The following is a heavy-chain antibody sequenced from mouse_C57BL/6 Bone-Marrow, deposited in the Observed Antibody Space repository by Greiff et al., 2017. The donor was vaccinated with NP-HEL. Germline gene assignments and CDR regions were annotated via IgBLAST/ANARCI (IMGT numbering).Heavy chain of an antibody. V-gene: IGHV1-81*01. CDR3: ARYYYGSSWFAY. CDR2: IYPRSGNT. CDR1: GYTFTSYG. D-gene: IGHD1-1*01. Sequence: QVQLQQSGAELARPGASVKLSCKASGYTFTSYGISWVKQRTGQGLEWIGEIYPRSGNTYYNEKFKGKATLTADKSSSTAYMELRRLTSEDSAVYFCARYYYGSSWFAYWGQGTLVTVSA. J-gene: IGHJ3*01.